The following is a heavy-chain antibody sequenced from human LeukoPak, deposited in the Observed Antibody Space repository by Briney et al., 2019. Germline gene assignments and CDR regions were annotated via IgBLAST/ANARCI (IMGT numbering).Heavy chain of an antibody. D-gene: IGHD3-3*01. CDR3: ARSHYDFWSGHEEDAFDI. CDR1: GYTFTGYY. Sequence: GASVKVSCKASGYTFTGYYMHWVRQAPGQGREGMGWINPNSGGTNYAQKFQGRVTMTRDTSISTAYMELSRLRSDDTAGYYCARSHYDFWSGHEEDAFDIWGPGTMVTVSS. J-gene: IGHJ3*02. V-gene: IGHV1-2*02. CDR2: INPNSGGT.